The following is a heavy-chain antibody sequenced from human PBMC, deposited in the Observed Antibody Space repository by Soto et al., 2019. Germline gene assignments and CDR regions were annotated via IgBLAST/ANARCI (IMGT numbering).Heavy chain of an antibody. D-gene: IGHD1-26*01. V-gene: IGHV4-34*01. CDR2: LNHSGST. J-gene: IGHJ3*02. CDR3: ARTKGLRRHGAMDI. Sequence: QVQLHQWGAGLLKPSETLSLTCTIYNGSFSGYYWGWLRQPPGKGLEWIGHLNHSGSTTYNPSLKSRVTIAVDTSENHFSLRLSSMTAADTAVYYCARTKGLRRHGAMDIWGQGTMVTISS. CDR1: NGSFSGYY.